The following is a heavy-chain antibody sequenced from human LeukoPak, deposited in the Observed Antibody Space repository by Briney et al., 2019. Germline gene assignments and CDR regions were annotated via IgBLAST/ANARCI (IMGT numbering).Heavy chain of an antibody. Sequence: GASVKVSCKVSGYTLTELSMHWVRQAPGKGLEWMGGFDPEDGETIYAQKFQGRITMTEDTSTDTAYMELSSLRSEDTAVYYCARGSSKDDTSGYYYVDGSDGPDYWGQGTLVTVSS. J-gene: IGHJ4*02. D-gene: IGHD3-22*01. CDR2: FDPEDGET. CDR1: GYTLTELS. V-gene: IGHV1-24*01. CDR3: ARGSSKDDTSGYYYVDGSDGPDY.